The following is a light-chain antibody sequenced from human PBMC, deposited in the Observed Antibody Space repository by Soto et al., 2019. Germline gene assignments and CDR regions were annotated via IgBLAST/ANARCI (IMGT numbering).Light chain of an antibody. Sequence: AIQLTQSPSSLSASVGDRVTVTCRASQGISSYLAWYQQKPGKAPKLLIYAASTLQSGVPSRFSGSGSGTDFTLTIRCLQSEDFATYYCQQYYSYPLTFGGGTTGDIK. J-gene: IGKJ4*01. CDR3: QQYYSYPLT. CDR2: AAS. CDR1: QGISSY. V-gene: IGKV1-8*01.